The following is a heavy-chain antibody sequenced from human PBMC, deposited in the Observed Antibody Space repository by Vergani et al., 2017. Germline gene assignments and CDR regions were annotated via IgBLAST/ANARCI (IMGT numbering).Heavy chain of an antibody. CDR3: ARDRGNSGDYNFDY. Sequence: QVQLVQSGSELKQPGASVKVSCKASGYTFTNHAMNWVRQAPGQGLEWMGWINTDTGNPTYAQGFTGRFVFSLDTSVSTAYLQISGLKADDTAVYYCARDRGNSGDYNFDYWGQGTLVTVSS. CDR2: INTDTGNP. V-gene: IGHV7-4-1*02. J-gene: IGHJ4*02. CDR1: GYTFTNHA. D-gene: IGHD1-26*01.